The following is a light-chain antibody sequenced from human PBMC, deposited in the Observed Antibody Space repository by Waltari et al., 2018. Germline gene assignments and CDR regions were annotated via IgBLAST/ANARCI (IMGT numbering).Light chain of an antibody. CDR3: SSHTSSSTLWV. Sequence: QSALTQPASVSGSPGQSITISCTGPSSDVGGYNYVSWYQQHPGKAPKLMIYDVSNRPSGVSNRFSGSKSGNTASLTISGLQAEDEADYYCSSHTSSSTLWVFGGGTKLTVL. CDR2: DVS. J-gene: IGLJ3*02. CDR1: SSDVGGYNY. V-gene: IGLV2-14*03.